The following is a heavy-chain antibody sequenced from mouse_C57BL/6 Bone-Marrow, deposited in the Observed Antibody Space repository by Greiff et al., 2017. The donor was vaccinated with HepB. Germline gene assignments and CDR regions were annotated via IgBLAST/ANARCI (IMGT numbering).Heavy chain of an antibody. V-gene: IGHV1-39*01. CDR3: AGEGYYGSSYVDYFDY. CDR2: INPNYGTT. J-gene: IGHJ2*01. Sequence: VQLQQSGPELVKPGASVKISCKASGYSFTDYNMNWVKQSNGKSLEWIGVINPNYGTTSYNQKFKGKATLTVDQSSSTAYMQLNSLTSEDSAVYYCAGEGYYGSSYVDYFDYWGQGTTLTVSS. D-gene: IGHD1-1*01. CDR1: GYSFTDYN.